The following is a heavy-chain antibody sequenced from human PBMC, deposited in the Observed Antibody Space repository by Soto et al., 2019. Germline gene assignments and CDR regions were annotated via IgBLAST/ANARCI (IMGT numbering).Heavy chain of an antibody. CDR3: ARETLGRFDY. Sequence: QVQLQESGPGLVKPSETLSLTCTVSVGSISSFYWTWIRQPPGKGLEWIGYIYYTGATNLNPSLKSRLTMSRDASKKQFSLSLSSVTAADTAMYYCARETLGRFDYWGQGTLVTVSS. V-gene: IGHV4-59*01. CDR2: IYYTGAT. D-gene: IGHD7-27*01. CDR1: VGSISSFY. J-gene: IGHJ4*02.